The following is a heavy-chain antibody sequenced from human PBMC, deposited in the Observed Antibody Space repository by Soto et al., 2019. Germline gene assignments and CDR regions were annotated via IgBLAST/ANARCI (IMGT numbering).Heavy chain of an antibody. D-gene: IGHD6-13*01. CDR1: GFTFSSYG. CDR2: ISYDGSNK. CDR3: AKDPDSSSWGGWYFDY. V-gene: IGHV3-30*18. J-gene: IGHJ4*02. Sequence: QVQLVESGGGVVQPGRSLRLSCAASGFTFSSYGMHWVRQAPGKGLEWVAVISYDGSNKYYADSVKGRFTISRDNSKNTLYLQMNSLRAEDTAVYYCAKDPDSSSWGGWYFDYWGQGTLVTVSS.